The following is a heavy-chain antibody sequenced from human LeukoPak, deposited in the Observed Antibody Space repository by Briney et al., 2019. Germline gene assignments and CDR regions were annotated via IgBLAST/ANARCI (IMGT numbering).Heavy chain of an antibody. CDR2: ISYDGSKK. D-gene: IGHD4-23*01. CDR3: AKDSTTVVAEYYYGMDV. Sequence: GGSLRLSCAASGFTFSSYGMHWVRQAPGKGLERVAAISYDGSKKYYADSVKGRFTISRDNSKNTLYLQMNSLRAEDTAVYYCAKDSTTVVAEYYYGMDVWGQGTTVTVSS. V-gene: IGHV3-30*18. J-gene: IGHJ6*02. CDR1: GFTFSSYG.